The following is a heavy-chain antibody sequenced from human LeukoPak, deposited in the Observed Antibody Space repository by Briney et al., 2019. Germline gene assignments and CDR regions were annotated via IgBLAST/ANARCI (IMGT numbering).Heavy chain of an antibody. J-gene: IGHJ5*02. CDR1: GGSISSGGYY. CDR3: ARGERGYSYDLGDNWFDP. Sequence: TSETLSLTCTVSGGSISSGGYYWSWIRQPPGKGLEWIGYIYYSGSTNYNPSLKSRVTISVDTSKNQFSLKLSSVTAADTAVYYCARGERGYSYDLGDNWFDPWGQGTLVTVSS. CDR2: IYYSGST. D-gene: IGHD5-18*01. V-gene: IGHV4-61*08.